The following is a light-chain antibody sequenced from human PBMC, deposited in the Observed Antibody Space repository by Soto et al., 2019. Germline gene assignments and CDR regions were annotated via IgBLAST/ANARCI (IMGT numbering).Light chain of an antibody. Sequence: QSVLTQPASVSGSPGQSITISCTGTSSDVGGYDYVSWYQQHPGRAPKLMIYDVSNRPSGVSNRFSASKSGNTASLTISGLQAEDEAYYYCNSYTSSSTLVFGGGTKVTVL. V-gene: IGLV2-14*03. CDR2: DVS. J-gene: IGLJ2*01. CDR1: SSDVGGYDY. CDR3: NSYTSSSTLV.